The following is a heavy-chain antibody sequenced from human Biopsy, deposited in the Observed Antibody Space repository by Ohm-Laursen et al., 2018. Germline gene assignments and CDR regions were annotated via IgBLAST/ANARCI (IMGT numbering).Heavy chain of an antibody. J-gene: IGHJ6*02. D-gene: IGHD3-22*01. CDR1: GESFNGYY. Sequence: TLSLTCAVYGESFNGYYWSWIRQTPGKGLEWIGEINHSGRTNYNPSLKSRVTISVDTSKNQFSLKVRSVTAADTAVYYCVRGVDYYDPYYYYVLDVWGQGTTVTVSS. CDR2: INHSGRT. CDR3: VRGVDYYDPYYYYVLDV. V-gene: IGHV4-34*01.